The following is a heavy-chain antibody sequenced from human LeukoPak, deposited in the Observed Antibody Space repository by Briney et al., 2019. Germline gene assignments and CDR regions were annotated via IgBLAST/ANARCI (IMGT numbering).Heavy chain of an antibody. CDR1: GFPFSIYG. J-gene: IGHJ4*02. V-gene: IGHV3-23*01. CDR2: ISPGGGPT. CDR3: TTLKTYYYDSSGYLPY. D-gene: IGHD3-22*01. Sequence: QPGGTLRLSCAGSGFPFSIYGMNWVRQAPGKGLEWVSGISPGGGPTYYADSVKGRFTISRDDSKNTLYLQMNSLKTEDTAVYYCTTLKTYYYDSSGYLPYWGQGTLVTVSS.